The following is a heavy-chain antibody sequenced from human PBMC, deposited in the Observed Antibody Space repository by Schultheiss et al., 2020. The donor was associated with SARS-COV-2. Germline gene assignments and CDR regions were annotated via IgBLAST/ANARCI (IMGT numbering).Heavy chain of an antibody. V-gene: IGHV3-30*04. CDR2: ISYDGSNK. CDR3: ARDRVSSSSYPNWFDP. D-gene: IGHD6-6*01. Sequence: GGSLRLSCAASGFTFSSYAMHWVRQAPGKGLEWVAVISYDGSNKYYADSVKGRFTISRDNSKNSLYLQMNSLRDEDTAVYYCARDRVSSSSYPNWFDPWGQGTLVTVSS. CDR1: GFTFSSYA. J-gene: IGHJ5*02.